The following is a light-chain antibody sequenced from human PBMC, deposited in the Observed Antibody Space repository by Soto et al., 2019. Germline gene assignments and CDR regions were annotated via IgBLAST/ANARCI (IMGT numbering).Light chain of an antibody. V-gene: IGKV1-9*01. CDR3: QEVNSFPPWT. J-gene: IGKJ1*01. Sequence: DTQLTQSPSFLSASVGDRVTITCRASQGIRNYLAWYQQNPGKAPKVLIYGASTLQNGVPSRFSGSGFGTEFTLTISSLQPEDSATYYCQEVNSFPPWTFGQGTKVAIK. CDR1: QGIRNY. CDR2: GAS.